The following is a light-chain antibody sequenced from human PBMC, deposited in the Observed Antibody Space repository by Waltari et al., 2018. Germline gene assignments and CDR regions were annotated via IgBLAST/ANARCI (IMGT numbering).Light chain of an antibody. CDR3: QQYNSYSNT. CDR1: QSINTW. Sequence: DIQMTQFPSTLSASVGDRVTITCRASQSINTWLAWYQQKPGKSPNLLIYKTSTLESGVPSRVTGSGSGTEFTLTIDSLQPDDFATYYCQQYNSYSNTFGQGTKVEIK. CDR2: KTS. V-gene: IGKV1-5*03. J-gene: IGKJ2*01.